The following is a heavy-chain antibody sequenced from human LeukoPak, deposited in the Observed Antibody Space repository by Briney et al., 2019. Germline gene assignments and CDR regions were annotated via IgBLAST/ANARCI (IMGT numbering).Heavy chain of an antibody. Sequence: SETLSLTCTVSGYSISSSYYWGWIRQPPGKGLEWIGSIYHSGNTYYNPSLKSRVTISVDTSKNQFSLKLSSVTAADTAVYYCAREGTYGDYTYYFDYWGQGTLVTVSS. V-gene: IGHV4-38-2*02. J-gene: IGHJ4*02. CDR1: GYSISSSYY. CDR3: AREGTYGDYTYYFDY. D-gene: IGHD4-17*01. CDR2: IYHSGNT.